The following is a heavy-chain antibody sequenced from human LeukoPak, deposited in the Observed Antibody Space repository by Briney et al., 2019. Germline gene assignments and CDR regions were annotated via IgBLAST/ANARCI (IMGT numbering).Heavy chain of an antibody. CDR1: GYSFTSYW. CDR3: ARGGHCSSTSCYFNWFDP. CDR2: IYPGDSDT. D-gene: IGHD2-2*01. Sequence: GESLKISCKGSGYSFTSYWIGWVRQMPGKGLEWMGIIYPGDSDTRYSPSFQGQVTISADKSTSTAYLQWGSLKASDTAMYYCARGGHCSSTSCYFNWFDPWGQGTLVTVSS. J-gene: IGHJ5*02. V-gene: IGHV5-51*01.